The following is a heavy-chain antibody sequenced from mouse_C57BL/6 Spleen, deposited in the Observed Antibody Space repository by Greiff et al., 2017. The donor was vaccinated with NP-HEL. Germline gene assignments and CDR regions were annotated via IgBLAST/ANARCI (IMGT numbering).Heavy chain of an antibody. Sequence: QVQLQQPGAELVKPGASVKLSCKASGYTFTSYWMQWVKQRPGQGLEWIGEIDPSDSYTNYNQKFKGKATLTVDTSSSTAYMQLSSLTSEDSAVYYCARWITTVVAGGLGYFDVWGTGTTVTVSS. CDR3: ARWITTVVAGGLGYFDV. CDR2: IDPSDSYT. CDR1: GYTFTSYW. J-gene: IGHJ1*03. V-gene: IGHV1-50*01. D-gene: IGHD1-1*01.